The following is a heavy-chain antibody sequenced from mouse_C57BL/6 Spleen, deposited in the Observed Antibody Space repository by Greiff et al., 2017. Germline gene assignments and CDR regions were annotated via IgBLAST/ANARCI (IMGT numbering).Heavy chain of an antibody. CDR1: GYAFSSSW. CDR3: AEITTGEAY. V-gene: IGHV1-82*01. D-gene: IGHD1-1*01. CDR2: IYPGDGDT. J-gene: IGHJ3*01. Sequence: VQLQQSGPELVKPGASVKISCKASGYAFSSSWMNWVKQRPGKGLEWIGRIYPGDGDTNYNGKFKGKATLTADKSSSTAYMQLSSLTSEDSAVYFCAEITTGEAYWGQGTLVTVSA.